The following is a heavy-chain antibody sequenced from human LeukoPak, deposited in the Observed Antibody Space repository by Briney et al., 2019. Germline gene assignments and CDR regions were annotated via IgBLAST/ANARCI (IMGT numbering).Heavy chain of an antibody. CDR2: MNPNSGNT. V-gene: IGHV1-8*03. J-gene: IGHJ3*02. CDR1: GYTFTSYD. D-gene: IGHD3-3*01. Sequence: GASVKVSCKASGYTFTSYDINWVRQATGQGLEWMGWMNPNSGNTGYAQKFQGRVTITRNTSISTAYMELSSLRSEDTAVYYCARAGDFWSGYRDAFDIWGQGTMVTVSS. CDR3: ARAGDFWSGYRDAFDI.